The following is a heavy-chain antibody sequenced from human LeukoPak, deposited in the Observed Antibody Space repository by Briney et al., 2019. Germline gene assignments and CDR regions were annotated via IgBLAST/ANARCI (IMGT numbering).Heavy chain of an antibody. CDR1: GYTFTGYY. Sequence: ASVKVSCKASGYTFTGYYMHWVRQARGQGLEWMGSINPNSGGTNYAQKFQGRVTMTRDTSISTAYMELSRLRSDDTAVYYCARLGVYSGYAPMWFDYWGQGTLVTVSS. CDR2: INPNSGGT. V-gene: IGHV1-2*02. D-gene: IGHD5-12*01. CDR3: ARLGVYSGYAPMWFDY. J-gene: IGHJ4*02.